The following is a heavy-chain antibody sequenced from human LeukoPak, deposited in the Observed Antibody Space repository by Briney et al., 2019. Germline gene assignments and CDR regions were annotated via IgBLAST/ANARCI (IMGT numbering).Heavy chain of an antibody. CDR3: ARYRVITNDYFDS. V-gene: IGHV3-11*01. D-gene: IGHD3-16*01. J-gene: IGHJ4*02. CDR2: ISNSGNTI. CDR1: GFTFGDYY. Sequence: GGSLRLSVAASGFTFGDYYRTGIRQAPGKGLGWVSYISNSGNTIKEADSVKGRFTISRDNAQNSLFLQTKSLRAEDTAVYYCARYRVITNDYFDSWGQGTLVTVSS.